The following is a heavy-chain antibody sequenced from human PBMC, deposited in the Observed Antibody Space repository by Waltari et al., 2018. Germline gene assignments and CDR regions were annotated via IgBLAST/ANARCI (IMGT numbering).Heavy chain of an antibody. Sequence: QVQLVQSGAEVKKPGSSVKVSCKASGGTFSSYAISWVRQAPGQGLEWMGRIIPIFGTANYAQKFQGRVTITADKSTSTAYMELSSLRSEDTAVYYCARDRAAAGIRGDAFDIWGQGTMVTVSS. CDR1: GGTFSSYA. D-gene: IGHD6-13*01. J-gene: IGHJ3*02. CDR2: IIPIFGTA. V-gene: IGHV1-69*08. CDR3: ARDRAAAGIRGDAFDI.